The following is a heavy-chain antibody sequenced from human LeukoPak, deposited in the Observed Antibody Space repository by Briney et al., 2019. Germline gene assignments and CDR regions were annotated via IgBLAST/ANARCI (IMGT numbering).Heavy chain of an antibody. CDR1: GFTVSSNY. V-gene: IGHV3-66*01. CDR3: ARVQQLEYYFDY. CDR2: IYSGGSK. Sequence: PGGSLRPSCAAYGFTVSSNYMSWVRQAPGKGLGWVSVIYSGGSKYYADSVKGRFTISRDNSKSSLYLQMNSLRDKDTAVYYCARVQQLEYYFDYWGQGTLVTVSS. D-gene: IGHD6-13*01. J-gene: IGHJ4*02.